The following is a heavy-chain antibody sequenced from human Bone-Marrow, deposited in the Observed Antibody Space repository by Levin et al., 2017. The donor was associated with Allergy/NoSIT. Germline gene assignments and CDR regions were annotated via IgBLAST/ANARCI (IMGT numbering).Heavy chain of an antibody. CDR1: GYTLTELS. V-gene: IGHV1-24*01. CDR2: FDPDEGET. D-gene: IGHD2-21*02. J-gene: IGHJ3*01. CDR3: TTEVGTGNRDAFDV. Sequence: ASVKVSCKVSGYTLTELSFHWVRQAPGKGLEWMGGFDPDEGETILAQSFEGRLTLTDDTSTDTAYMELSSLTSEDTALYYCTTEVGTGNRDAFDVWGQGTMVTISS.